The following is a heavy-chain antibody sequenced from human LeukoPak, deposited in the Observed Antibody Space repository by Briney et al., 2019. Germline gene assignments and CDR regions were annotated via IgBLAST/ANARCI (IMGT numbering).Heavy chain of an antibody. V-gene: IGHV1-69*06. D-gene: IGHD6-13*01. CDR3: ATVIRVAAAGTIKFDY. CDR1: GGTFSSYA. J-gene: IGHJ4*02. Sequence: SVKVSCKASGGTFSSYAISWVRQAPGQGLEWMGGIIPIFGTANYAQKFQGRVTMTEDTSTDTAYMELSSLRSEDTAVYYCATVIRVAAAGTIKFDYWGQGTLVTVSS. CDR2: IIPIFGTA.